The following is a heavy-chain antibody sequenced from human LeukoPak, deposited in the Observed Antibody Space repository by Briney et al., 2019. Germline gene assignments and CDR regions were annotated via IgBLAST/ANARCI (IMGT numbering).Heavy chain of an antibody. V-gene: IGHV3-33*06. Sequence: GGSLRLSCAASGFTFSSYGMHWVRQAPGKGLEWVAVIWYDGSNKYYADSVKGRFTISRDNSKNTLYLQMNSLRAEDTAVYYCAKAPTEYSSSSWDDYLDYWGQGTLVTVSS. CDR3: AKAPTEYSSSSWDDYLDY. D-gene: IGHD6-6*01. CDR2: IWYDGSNK. CDR1: GFTFSSYG. J-gene: IGHJ4*02.